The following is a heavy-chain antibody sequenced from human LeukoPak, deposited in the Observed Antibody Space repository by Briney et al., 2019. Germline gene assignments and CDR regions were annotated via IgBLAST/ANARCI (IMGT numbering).Heavy chain of an antibody. CDR3: ARGLDYDQTATKRGLDY. D-gene: IGHD3-3*01. CDR2: IYHSGST. V-gene: IGHV4-4*02. CDR1: GGSISSSNW. Sequence: PSGTLSLTCAVSGGSISSSNWWSWVRQPPGKGLEWIGEIYHSGSTNYNPSLKSRVTISVDKSKNQFSLKLSSVTAADTAVYYCARGLDYDQTATKRGLDYWGQGTLVTVSS. J-gene: IGHJ4*02.